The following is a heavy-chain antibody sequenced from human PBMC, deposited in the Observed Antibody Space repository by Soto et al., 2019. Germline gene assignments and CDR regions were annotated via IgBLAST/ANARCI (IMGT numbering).Heavy chain of an antibody. J-gene: IGHJ6*02. D-gene: IGHD2-15*01. V-gene: IGHV3-48*02. CDR2: ISSSSTGM. CDR3: TRAGRGAVVVGDLGYFYYGMDV. Sequence: PGGSLRLSCAASGFTFSSYSMKWVRQAPGKGLEWVSHISSSSTGMYYADSVKGRVIVSRDNAKNSLYLQMNNLRDEDTAVYYCTRAGRGAVVVGDLGYFYYGMDVWGQGTTVTVSS. CDR1: GFTFSSYS.